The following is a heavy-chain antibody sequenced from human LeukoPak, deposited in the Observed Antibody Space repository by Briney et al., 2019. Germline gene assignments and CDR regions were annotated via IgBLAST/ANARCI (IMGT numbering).Heavy chain of an antibody. V-gene: IGHV5-51*01. J-gene: IGHJ6*02. D-gene: IGHD6-13*01. CDR1: GYSFTSYW. CDR3: AKARIAAADGYYYYGMDV. CDR2: IYPGDSDT. Sequence: PGESLQISCQGSGYSFTSYWIGWVRQMPGKGLEWMGIIYPGDSDTRYSPSFQGQVTISADKSISTAYLQWSSLKASDTAMYYCAKARIAAADGYYYYGMDVWGQGTTVTVSS.